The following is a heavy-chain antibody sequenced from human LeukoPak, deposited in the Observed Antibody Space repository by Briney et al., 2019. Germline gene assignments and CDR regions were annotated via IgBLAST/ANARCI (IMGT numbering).Heavy chain of an antibody. Sequence: ASAKVSCKASGYTFTSYAMHWVRQAPGQRLEWMGWINAGNGNTKYSQKFQGRVTITRDTSASTAYMELSSLRSEDTAVYYCARDLLVATRPLHYWGQGTLVTVSS. J-gene: IGHJ4*02. CDR1: GYTFTSYA. CDR3: ARDLLVATRPLHY. D-gene: IGHD5-12*01. CDR2: INAGNGNT. V-gene: IGHV1-3*01.